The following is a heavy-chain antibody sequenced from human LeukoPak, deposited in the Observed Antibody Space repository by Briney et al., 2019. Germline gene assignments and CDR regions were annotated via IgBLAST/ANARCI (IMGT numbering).Heavy chain of an antibody. V-gene: IGHV3-21*04. Sequence: GGSLRLSCAASGFTFSSYSMNWVRQAPGKGLEWVSSISSSSSYIYYADSVKGRFTISRDNAKNSLYLQMNSLRAEDTAVYYCARETAAGTWFDYWGQGTLVTVSS. D-gene: IGHD6-13*01. CDR1: GFTFSSYS. CDR3: ARETAAGTWFDY. CDR2: ISSSSSYI. J-gene: IGHJ4*02.